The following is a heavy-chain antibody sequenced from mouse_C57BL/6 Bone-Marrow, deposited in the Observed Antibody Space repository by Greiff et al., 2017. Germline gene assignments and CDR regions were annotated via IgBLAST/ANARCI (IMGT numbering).Heavy chain of an antibody. V-gene: IGHV1-50*01. CDR1: GYTFTSYW. J-gene: IGHJ2*01. CDR2: IDPSDSYT. CDR3: ARAPLYYGSSYDFDY. D-gene: IGHD1-1*01. Sequence: QVQLKESGAELVKPGASVKLSCKASGYTFTSYWMQWVKQRPGQGLEWIGEIDPSDSYTNYNQKFKGKATLTVDTSSSTAYMQLSSLTSEDSAVYYCARAPLYYGSSYDFDYWGQGTTLTVSS.